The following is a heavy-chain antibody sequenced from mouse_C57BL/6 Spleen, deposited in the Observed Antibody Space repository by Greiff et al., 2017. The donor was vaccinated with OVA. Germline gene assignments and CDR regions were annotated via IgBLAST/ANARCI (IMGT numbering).Heavy chain of an antibody. CDR1: GYSFTGYF. D-gene: IGHD2-4*01. V-gene: IGHV1-20*01. Sequence: VQLQQSGPALVKPGDSVKISCKASGYSFTGYFMNWGGRRSSPRREWGGRCWAHHCSTFYNQKFKGKATLTVDKSSSTAHMERRSLTSEDSAVYYCARGYDYPFDYWGQGTTLTVSS. CDR3: ARGYDYPFDY. CDR2: CWAHHCST. J-gene: IGHJ2*01.